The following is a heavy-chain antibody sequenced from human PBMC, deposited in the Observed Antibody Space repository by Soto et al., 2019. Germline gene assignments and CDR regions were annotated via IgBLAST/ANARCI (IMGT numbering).Heavy chain of an antibody. Sequence: QITLKESGPTLVKPTQTLPLTCTFSGFSLSTSGVGVTWIRQPPGKALEWLALIYWDDDKRYSPSLKSMLTITKDTSKNQVVLRMTNMDPVDTATYYCAHPETTAAGTSFDYWGQGTLVTVSS. CDR3: AHPETTAAGTSFDY. CDR1: GFSLSTSGVG. J-gene: IGHJ4*02. V-gene: IGHV2-5*02. CDR2: IYWDDDK. D-gene: IGHD6-13*01.